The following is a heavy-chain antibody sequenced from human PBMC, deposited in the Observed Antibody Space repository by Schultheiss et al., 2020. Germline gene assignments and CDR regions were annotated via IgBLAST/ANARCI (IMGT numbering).Heavy chain of an antibody. Sequence: GESLKISCAASGFTFSSYAMSWVRQAPGKGLEWVSAISGSGGSTYYADSVKGRFTISRDNSKNTLYLQMNSLRAEDTAVYYCAKEGYCSGGSCYLGYWGQGTLVTVSS. D-gene: IGHD2-15*01. CDR2: ISGSGGST. V-gene: IGHV3-23*01. CDR1: GFTFSSYA. CDR3: AKEGYCSGGSCYLGY. J-gene: IGHJ4*02.